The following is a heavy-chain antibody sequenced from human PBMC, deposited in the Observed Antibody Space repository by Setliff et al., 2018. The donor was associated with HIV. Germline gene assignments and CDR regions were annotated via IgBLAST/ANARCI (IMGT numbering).Heavy chain of an antibody. CDR2: IHPSGGST. J-gene: IGHJ5*02. CDR3: ARVRYCSGGSCYGGEYWFDP. CDR1: GYTFTSYY. D-gene: IGHD2-15*01. V-gene: IGHV1-46*01. Sequence: ASVKVSCKAPGYTFTSYYIHWVRQAPGQGLEWMGVIHPSGGSTSYAQSFQDRVTMTRDTSTSTVYMELSSLRSEDTAVYYCARVRYCSGGSCYGGEYWFDPWGQGTQVTVS.